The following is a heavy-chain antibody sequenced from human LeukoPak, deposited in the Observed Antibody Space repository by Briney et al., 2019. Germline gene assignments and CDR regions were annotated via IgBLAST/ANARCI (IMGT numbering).Heavy chain of an antibody. V-gene: IGHV3-23*01. D-gene: IGHD5-18*01. Sequence: GGSLGLSCAASGFTFSSYAMSWVRQAPGKGLEWVSAISGSGGSTYYADSVKGRFTISRDNSKNTLYLQMNSLRAEDTAVYYCAKGYSYGPDYFVYWGQGTLVTVSS. CDR1: GFTFSSYA. J-gene: IGHJ4*02. CDR2: ISGSGGST. CDR3: AKGYSYGPDYFVY.